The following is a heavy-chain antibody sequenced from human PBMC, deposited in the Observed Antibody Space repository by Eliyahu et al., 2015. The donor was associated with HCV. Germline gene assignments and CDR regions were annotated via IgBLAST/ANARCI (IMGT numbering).Heavy chain of an antibody. D-gene: IGHD1-26*01. CDR2: ISGSGGST. J-gene: IGHJ3*02. Sequence: MXWVRXAPGKGLXWISAISGSGGSTYYAXSVKGRFTISRDXSKNTLXLQMNSLXAEDTAVYYRAKDTWAGXVGATTVAFDIWGQGTMVTVSS. CDR3: AKDTWAGXVGATTVAFDI. V-gene: IGHV3-23*01.